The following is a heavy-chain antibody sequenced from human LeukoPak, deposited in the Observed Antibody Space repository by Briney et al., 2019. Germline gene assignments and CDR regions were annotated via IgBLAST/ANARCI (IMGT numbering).Heavy chain of an antibody. CDR2: IYDSGST. V-gene: IGHV4-59*12. D-gene: IGHD4-23*01. J-gene: IGHJ4*02. CDR1: GGSIRSYH. CDR3: ARDRLRWPKIDY. Sequence: PSETLSLTCTVSGGSIRSYHWSWIRQPPGKRLEWIGYIYDSGSTNYNPSLKSRVTISVDTSKNQFSLKLNSVTAADTAVYYCARDRLRWPKIDYWGQGTLVTVSS.